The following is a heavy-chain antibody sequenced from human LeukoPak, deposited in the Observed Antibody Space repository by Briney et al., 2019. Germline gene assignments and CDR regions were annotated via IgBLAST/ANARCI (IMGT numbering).Heavy chain of an antibody. J-gene: IGHJ4*02. V-gene: IGHV1-69*13. Sequence: ASVKVSCKASGYSFTSNYIHWVRQAPGQGLEWMGGIIPIFGTANYAQKFQGRVTITADESTSTAYMELSSLRSEDTAVYYCARVPEAVAGTIGAYWGQGTLVTVSS. D-gene: IGHD6-19*01. CDR1: GYSFTSNY. CDR3: ARVPEAVAGTIGAY. CDR2: IIPIFGTA.